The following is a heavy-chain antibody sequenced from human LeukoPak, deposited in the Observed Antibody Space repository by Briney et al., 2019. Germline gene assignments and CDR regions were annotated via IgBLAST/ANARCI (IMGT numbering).Heavy chain of an antibody. Sequence: GGSLRLSCAASGFTFSSYSMNWVRQAPGKGLEWVSSISSSSSYIYYADSVKGRFTISRDNAKNSLYLQMNSLRDEDTAVYYCAREGDSGSYLVYWGQGTLVTVSS. D-gene: IGHD3-10*01. J-gene: IGHJ4*02. CDR3: AREGDSGSYLVY. CDR1: GFTFSSYS. V-gene: IGHV3-21*01. CDR2: ISSSSSYI.